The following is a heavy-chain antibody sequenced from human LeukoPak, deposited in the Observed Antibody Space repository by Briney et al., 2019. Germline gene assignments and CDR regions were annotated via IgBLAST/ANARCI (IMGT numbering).Heavy chain of an antibody. CDR2: INPNSGGT. CDR3: ARPALLTGYYELDY. V-gene: IGHV1-2*02. D-gene: IGHD3-9*01. Sequence: ASVKVSCKASGYTFTGYYIHWVRQAPGQGLEWMGWINPNSGGTNYIQKFQGRVTMTRDTSISTAYMELSRLRSDDTAVYYCARPALLTGYYELDYWGQGTLVTVSS. CDR1: GYTFTGYY. J-gene: IGHJ4*02.